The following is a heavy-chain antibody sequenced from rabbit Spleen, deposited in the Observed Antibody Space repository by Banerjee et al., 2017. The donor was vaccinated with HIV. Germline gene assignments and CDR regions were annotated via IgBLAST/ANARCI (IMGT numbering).Heavy chain of an antibody. J-gene: IGHJ2*01. Sequence: QQQLEESGGGLVKPGGTLTLTCTASGFSFSSIYWICWVRQAPGKGLEWIACIDSGDGDTDYANWPKGRFTISKTSSTTVTLQMTSLTAADTATYFCARNYVNAFDPWGPGPLVTVS. CDR3: ARNYVNAFDP. V-gene: IGHV1S45*01. CDR2: IDSGDGDT. D-gene: IGHD1-1*01. CDR1: GFSFSSIYW.